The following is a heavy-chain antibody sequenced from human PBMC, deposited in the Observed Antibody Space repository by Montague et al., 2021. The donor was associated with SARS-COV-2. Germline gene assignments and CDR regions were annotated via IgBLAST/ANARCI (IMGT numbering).Heavy chain of an antibody. Sequence: CAISGDSVSSNSVAWSWNRQSPSRGLEWLVRTYYRSKWYSDYAPSVRGRLTVNPDASKNEFSLELNYVTPEDTAVYYCVRYSGWFYFDFWGQGTLVTVPS. V-gene: IGHV6-1*01. D-gene: IGHD6-19*01. CDR1: GDSVSSNSVA. CDR2: TYYRSKWYS. J-gene: IGHJ4*02. CDR3: VRYSGWFYFDF.